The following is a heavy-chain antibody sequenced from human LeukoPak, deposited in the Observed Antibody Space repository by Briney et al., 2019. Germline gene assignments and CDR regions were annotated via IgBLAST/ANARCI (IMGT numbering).Heavy chain of an antibody. Sequence: SETLSLTCTVSGGSISSSSYYWGWIRQPPGKGLEWIGSIYDSGSTYYNPSLKSRVTLSVDTSKNQFSLKLISVTATDTAVYYCARGDHYDSSGYPVVGFDIWGQGTMVTVSS. V-gene: IGHV4-39*07. J-gene: IGHJ3*02. CDR1: GGSISSSSYY. D-gene: IGHD3-22*01. CDR3: ARGDHYDSSGYPVVGFDI. CDR2: IYDSGST.